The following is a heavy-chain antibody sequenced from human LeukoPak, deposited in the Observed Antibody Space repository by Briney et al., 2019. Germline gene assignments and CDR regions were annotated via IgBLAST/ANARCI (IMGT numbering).Heavy chain of an antibody. CDR1: GASINNYF. Sequence: PSETLSLTCTVSGASINNYFWSWIRQHPGKGLEWIGFMYYRGSTNYNPSLKSRVNISIDTSKNQFSLKLSSVTAADTAVYYCARRDYATFDCWGQGSLVTVSS. V-gene: IGHV4-59*08. CDR2: MYYRGST. J-gene: IGHJ4*02. CDR3: ARRDYATFDC. D-gene: IGHD3-16*01.